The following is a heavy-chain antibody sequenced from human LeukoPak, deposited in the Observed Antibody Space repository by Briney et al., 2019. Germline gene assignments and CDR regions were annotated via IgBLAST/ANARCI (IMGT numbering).Heavy chain of an antibody. CDR3: ARDRGYYDSSGYGEGFYYYYMDV. V-gene: IGHV1-46*01. CDR1: GYTFTSYA. D-gene: IGHD3-22*01. CDR2: INPSGGST. J-gene: IGHJ6*03. Sequence: ASVKVSCKASGYTFTSYAMHWVRQAPGQGLEWMGVINPSGGSTSYAQYAQKFQGRVTMTMDMSTSAVYMELSSLRSDDTAVYYCARDRGYYDSSGYGEGFYYYYMDVWGKGTTVTVSS.